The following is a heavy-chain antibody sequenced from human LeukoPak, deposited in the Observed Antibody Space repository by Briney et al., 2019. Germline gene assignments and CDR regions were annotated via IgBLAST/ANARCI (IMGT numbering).Heavy chain of an antibody. Sequence: PGRSLRLSCAASGFTFSSYGMHWVRQAPGKGLEWVAVIWYDGSNKYYADSVKGRFTISRDNSKNTLYLQMNSLRAEDTAVYYCARDFRFVVAATNYYYGMVVWGKGTTVTVSS. CDR3: ARDFRFVVAATNYYYGMVV. CDR1: GFTFSSYG. V-gene: IGHV3-33*01. CDR2: IWYDGSNK. J-gene: IGHJ6*04. D-gene: IGHD2-15*01.